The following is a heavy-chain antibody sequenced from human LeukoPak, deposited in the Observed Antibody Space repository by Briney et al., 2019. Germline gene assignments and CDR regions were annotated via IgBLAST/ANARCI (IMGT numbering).Heavy chain of an antibody. CDR3: ARESAGSLHDSTAAFHY. CDR1: GGSISSSSYY. V-gene: IGHV4-61*01. D-gene: IGHD2-8*02. J-gene: IGHJ4*02. CDR2: GHHSESS. Sequence: PSETLSLTCTVSGGSISSSSYYWSWIRQPPGKGLEWIAYGHHSESSNYNPSFRSRAIIPVDTSRNQFSLRLSSVTAADTAIYYRARESAGSLHDSTAAFHYWGQGILVIVSS.